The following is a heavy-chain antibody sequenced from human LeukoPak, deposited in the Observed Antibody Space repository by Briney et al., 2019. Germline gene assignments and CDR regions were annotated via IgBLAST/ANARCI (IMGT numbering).Heavy chain of an antibody. CDR1: GFTFSSCG. V-gene: IGHV3-30*18. J-gene: IGHJ6*02. CDR2: ISYDGGNK. Sequence: GGSLRLSCAASGFTFSSCGMHWVRQAPGKGLERVAVISYDGGNKYYADSVKGRFTISRDNSKNTLYLQMNSLRAEDTAVYYCAKDSNLWFGELLEVYYYYGMDVWGQGTTVTVSS. CDR3: AKDSNLWFGELLEVYYYYGMDV. D-gene: IGHD3-10*01.